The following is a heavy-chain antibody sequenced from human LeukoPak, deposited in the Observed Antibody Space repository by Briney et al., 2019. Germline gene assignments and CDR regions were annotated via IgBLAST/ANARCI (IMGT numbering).Heavy chain of an antibody. CDR2: INPNSGDT. J-gene: IGHJ4*02. CDR3: ARVLPSDY. CDR1: GYTFTGYY. D-gene: IGHD1-26*01. V-gene: IGHV1-2*02. Sequence: ASVKVSCKASGYTFTGYYIHWVRQAPGQGLEWMGWINPNSGDTNYAQNFQGRVTMTRGTSISTAYMELSRLRSDDTAVYYCARVLPSDYWGQGTLVTVSS.